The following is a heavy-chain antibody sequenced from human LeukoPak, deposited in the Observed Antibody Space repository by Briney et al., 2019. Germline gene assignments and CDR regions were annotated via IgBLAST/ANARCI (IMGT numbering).Heavy chain of an antibody. D-gene: IGHD3/OR15-3a*01. V-gene: IGHV3-48*03. J-gene: IGHJ3*02. CDR1: GFTFTSFE. Sequence: PGGSLRLSCAASGFTFTSFEINWVRQAPGKGLELVSYISSSGSTTYYADSVKGRFTISRDNAKNSLFLQMNSLRAEDSAVYYCARERGTYRDAFDTWGQGTTVTVSS. CDR2: ISSSGSTT. CDR3: ARERGTYRDAFDT.